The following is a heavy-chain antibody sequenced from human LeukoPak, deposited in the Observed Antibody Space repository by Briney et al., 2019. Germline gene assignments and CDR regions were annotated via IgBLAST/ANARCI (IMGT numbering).Heavy chain of an antibody. CDR2: IIPIFGTA. CDR3: ARLRRDINDWYADDC. D-gene: IGHD6-19*01. J-gene: IGHJ4*02. CDR1: GGTFSSYA. Sequence: SVKVSCKASGGTFSSYAISWVRQAPGQGLEWMGGIIPIFGTANYAQKFQGRVTITTDESTSTAYMELSSLRSEDTAVYYCARLRRDINDWYADDCWGQGTLVTVSS. V-gene: IGHV1-69*05.